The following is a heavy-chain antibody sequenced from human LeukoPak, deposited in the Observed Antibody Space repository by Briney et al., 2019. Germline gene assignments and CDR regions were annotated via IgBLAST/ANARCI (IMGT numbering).Heavy chain of an antibody. V-gene: IGHV4-39*07. Sequence: SETLSLTCTVSGGSISSSSYYWGWIRQPPGKGLEWIGSIYYSGSTYYNPSLKSRVTISVDTSKNQFSLKLSSVTAADTAVYYCARHYTVAGADAFDIWGQGTMVTVSS. D-gene: IGHD6-19*01. CDR2: IYYSGST. J-gene: IGHJ3*02. CDR3: ARHYTVAGADAFDI. CDR1: GGSISSSSYY.